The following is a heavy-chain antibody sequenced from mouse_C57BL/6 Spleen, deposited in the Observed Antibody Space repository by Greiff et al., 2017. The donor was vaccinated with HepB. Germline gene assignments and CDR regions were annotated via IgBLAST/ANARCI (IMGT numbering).Heavy chain of an antibody. Sequence: EVQLQESGGGLVKPGGSLKLSCAASGFTFSDYGMHWVRQAPEKGLEWVAYISSGSSTIYYADTVKGRYTISRDNAKNTLLLQVTSLRSEDTAMYYCARDARFAYWGQGTLVTVSA. CDR1: GFTFSDYG. J-gene: IGHJ3*01. CDR2: ISSGSSTI. CDR3: ARDARFAY. V-gene: IGHV5-17*01.